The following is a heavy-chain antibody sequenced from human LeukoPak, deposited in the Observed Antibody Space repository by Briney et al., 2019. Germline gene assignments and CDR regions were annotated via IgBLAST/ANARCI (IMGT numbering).Heavy chain of an antibody. V-gene: IGHV3-48*01. J-gene: IGHJ4*02. CDR1: GFTFSSYS. CDR2: ISRSSSTI. D-gene: IGHD3-22*01. CDR3: ARVEGGRSGYYSFDY. Sequence: PGGSLRLSCAASGFTFSSYSMNWVRQAPGKGLEWVSYISRSSSTIDYADSVKGRFTISRDNAKNSLYLQMNSLRAEDTAVYYCARVEGGRSGYYSFDYWGQGTLVTVSS.